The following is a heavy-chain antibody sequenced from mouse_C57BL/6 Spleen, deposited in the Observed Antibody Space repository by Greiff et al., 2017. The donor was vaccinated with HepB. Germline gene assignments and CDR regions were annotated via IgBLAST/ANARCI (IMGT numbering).Heavy chain of an antibody. Sequence: VQLQQPGAELVRPGSSVKLSCKASGYTFTSYWMHWVKQRPIQGLEWIGNIDPSDSETHYNQKFKDKATLTVDKSSSTAYMQLSSLTSEDSAVYYCARRGAQATFAYWGQGTLVTVSA. V-gene: IGHV1-52*01. CDR1: GYTFTSYW. CDR2: IDPSDSET. D-gene: IGHD3-2*02. J-gene: IGHJ3*01. CDR3: ARRGAQATFAY.